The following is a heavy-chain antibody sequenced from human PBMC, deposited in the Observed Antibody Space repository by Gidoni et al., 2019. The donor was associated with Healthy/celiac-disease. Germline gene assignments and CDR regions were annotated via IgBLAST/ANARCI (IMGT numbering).Heavy chain of an antibody. D-gene: IGHD6-13*01. Sequence: QVQLQESGPGLVKPSATLSLTCTVSGCSISSYYWSWIRQPPGKGLEWIGYIYYSGSTNYNPSLKSRVTISVDTSKNQFSLKLSSVTAADTAVYYCARLWYSSSWYEGDAFDIWGQGTMVTVSS. CDR3: ARLWYSSSWYEGDAFDI. V-gene: IGHV4-59*08. J-gene: IGHJ3*02. CDR2: IYYSGST. CDR1: GCSISSYY.